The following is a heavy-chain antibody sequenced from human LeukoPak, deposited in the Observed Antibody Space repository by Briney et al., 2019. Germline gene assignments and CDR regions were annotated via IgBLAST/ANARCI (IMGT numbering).Heavy chain of an antibody. D-gene: IGHD3-9*01. Sequence: ASVKVSCKASGYTFTGYYMHWVRQAPGQGLEWMGWINPNSGGTNCAQKFQGWVTMTRDTSISTAYMELSRLRSDDTAVYYCARDSGNVLRYFDWLSPERFGMDVWGQGTTVTVSS. CDR1: GYTFTGYY. CDR3: ARDSGNVLRYFDWLSPERFGMDV. V-gene: IGHV1-2*04. J-gene: IGHJ6*02. CDR2: INPNSGGT.